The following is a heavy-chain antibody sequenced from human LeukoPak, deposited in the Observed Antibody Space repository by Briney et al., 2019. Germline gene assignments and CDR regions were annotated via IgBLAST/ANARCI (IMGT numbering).Heavy chain of an antibody. CDR1: GFTLGSYA. CDR2: IVGSGYST. Sequence: GGALRLSCSASGFTLGSYALNWGRPAPGEGVDWVSAIVGSGYSTYYAASVKGRFTISRDNSKNTVYLQMDSLRAEDTAAYFCVKGRHYFDYWGQGALVTVSS. J-gene: IGHJ4*02. CDR3: VKGRHYFDY. V-gene: IGHV3-23*01.